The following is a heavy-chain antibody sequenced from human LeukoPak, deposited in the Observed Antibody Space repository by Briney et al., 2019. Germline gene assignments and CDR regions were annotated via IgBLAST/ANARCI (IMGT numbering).Heavy chain of an antibody. J-gene: IGHJ6*02. CDR2: IRTKIEGETT. V-gene: IGHV3-15*01. Sequence: GGSLRLSCAASGFTFSSYGMHWVRQAPGKGLEWVGRIRTKIEGETTDYAAPVKGRFTISRDDSKTTLYLHMNSLKTEDSAVYYCTTERNWELLRPYGLDIWGQGTTVTVSS. CDR1: GFTFSSYG. D-gene: IGHD1-26*01. CDR3: TTERNWELLRPYGLDI.